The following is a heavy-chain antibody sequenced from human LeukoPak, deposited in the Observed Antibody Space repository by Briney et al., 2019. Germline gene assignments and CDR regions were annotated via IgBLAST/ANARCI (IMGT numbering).Heavy chain of an antibody. D-gene: IGHD3-10*01. CDR3: AKVRDYYGSGSYYKGGGFDY. V-gene: IGHV3-9*01. J-gene: IGHJ4*02. CDR2: ISWNSGSI. Sequence: GGSLRLSCAASGFTFDDYAMHWVRQAPGKGLEWVSGISWNSGSIGYADSVKGRFTISRDNAKNSLYLQMNSLRAEDTALYYCAKVRDYYGSGSYYKGGGFDYWGQGTLVTVSS. CDR1: GFTFDDYA.